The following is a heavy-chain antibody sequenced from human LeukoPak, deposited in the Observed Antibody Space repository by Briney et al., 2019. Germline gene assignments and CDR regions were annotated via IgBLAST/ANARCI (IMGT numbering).Heavy chain of an antibody. V-gene: IGHV3-7*01. J-gene: IGHJ4*02. CDR2: IKHDGTET. CDR1: EFIFRNYW. Sequence: PGGSLRLSCAASEFIFRNYWMIWVRQAPGKGLEWVANIKHDGTETNYVDSVKGRFTISRDNAKKSLYLQMNSLRAEDSAVYYCAPDRDGYRKNWYRFHYWGQGPRVAVSS. CDR3: APDRDGYRKNWYRFHY. D-gene: IGHD5-24*01.